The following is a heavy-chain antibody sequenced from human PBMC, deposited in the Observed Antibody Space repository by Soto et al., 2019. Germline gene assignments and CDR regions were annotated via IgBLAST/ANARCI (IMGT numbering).Heavy chain of an antibody. J-gene: IGHJ4*02. D-gene: IGHD1-26*01. CDR2: INHSGST. Sequence: PSGTLSLTCAVYGGSFSGYYWSWIRQPPGKGLEWIGEINHSGSTNYNPSLKSRVTISVDTSKNQFSLKLSSVTAADTAVYYCARGTGATTGCDYWGQGTLVTVSS. CDR3: ARGTGATTGCDY. V-gene: IGHV4-34*01. CDR1: GGSFSGYY.